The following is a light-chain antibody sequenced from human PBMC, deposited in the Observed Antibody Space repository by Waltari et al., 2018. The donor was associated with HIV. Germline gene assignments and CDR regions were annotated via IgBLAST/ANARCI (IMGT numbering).Light chain of an antibody. J-gene: IGKJ3*01. CDR2: DAS. CDR1: QDIRNF. Sequence: DIQMTQSPSSLSVSIGDRVTITCQASQDIRNFLNWYQQKAGKAPELLIHDASNLETGVPSRFSGSGSGTHFTLTISSLQPEDIATYFCQHYDGLPITFGPGTKLEVK. CDR3: QHYDGLPIT. V-gene: IGKV1-33*01.